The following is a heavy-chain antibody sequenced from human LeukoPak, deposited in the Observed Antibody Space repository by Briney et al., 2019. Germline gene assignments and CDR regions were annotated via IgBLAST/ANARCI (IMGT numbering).Heavy chain of an antibody. CDR3: ARDYSSGWDPSD. Sequence: SVKVSCKASGGTFSSYAISWVRQAPGQGLERMGGIIPIFNTANYAQKLQGRVTITAVESTSTAYMELSSLRSEDTAVYYCARDYSSGWDPSDWGQGTLVTVSS. CDR1: GGTFSSYA. D-gene: IGHD6-19*01. J-gene: IGHJ4*02. CDR2: IIPIFNTA. V-gene: IGHV1-69*13.